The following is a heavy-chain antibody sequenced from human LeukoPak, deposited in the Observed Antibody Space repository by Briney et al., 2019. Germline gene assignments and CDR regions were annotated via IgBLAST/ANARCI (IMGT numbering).Heavy chain of an antibody. D-gene: IGHD3-16*01. CDR3: ARDKDGWGIHDF. CDR1: GFSFSDYG. CDR2: ISYDGSQK. J-gene: IGHJ4*02. Sequence: GGSLRLSCAASGFSFSDYGLHWVRQAPGKGLEGVALISYDGSQKNFADSVKGRFTTSRDNSKFTMYLEMNSLRAEDTAVYFCARDKDGWGIHDFWGQGTLVTVSS. V-gene: IGHV3-30*03.